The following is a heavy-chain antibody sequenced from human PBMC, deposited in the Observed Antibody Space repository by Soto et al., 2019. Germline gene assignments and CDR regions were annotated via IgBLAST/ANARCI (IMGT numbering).Heavy chain of an antibody. D-gene: IGHD2-21*02. V-gene: IGHV3-74*01. CDR1: GFTFSSFW. J-gene: IGHJ3*02. CDR3: TRSGDADCEQRGDAFDI. CDR2: MNSDGSIT. Sequence: EVQLVESGGGLVQPGGSLRLSCAASGFTFSSFWMHWVRQAPGKGLVWVSRMNSDGSITNYADSVRGLFTISRDNAKNTLYLQMNSLRAEDTAVYYCTRSGDADCEQRGDAFDIWGQGTLVTVSS.